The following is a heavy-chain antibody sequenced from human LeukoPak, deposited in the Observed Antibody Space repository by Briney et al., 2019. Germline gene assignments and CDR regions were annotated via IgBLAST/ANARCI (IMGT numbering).Heavy chain of an antibody. J-gene: IGHJ5*02. CDR2: MYYSGST. CDR1: GGPIISHY. CDR3: ARPYYYDSRIDP. D-gene: IGHD3-22*01. Sequence: SETLSLTCSVSGGPIISHYWSWIRQPPGKGLEWIGYMYYSGSTYYNPSLKSRVTISVDTSKNQFSLKLSSVTAADTAVYYCARPYYYDSRIDPWGQGTLVTVSS. V-gene: IGHV4-30-4*01.